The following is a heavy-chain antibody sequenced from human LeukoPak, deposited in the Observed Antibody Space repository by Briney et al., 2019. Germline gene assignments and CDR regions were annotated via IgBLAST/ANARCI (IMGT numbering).Heavy chain of an antibody. CDR2: IGSAGDT. D-gene: IGHD6-19*01. Sequence: EGSLRLSCAASGFTFSSYAMSWVRQTTGKGLEWVSVIGSAGDTYYLGSVKGRFTISRENAKNSLYLQMDSLRAGDTAVYYCARAVAGTPDYWGQGTLVTVSS. V-gene: IGHV3-13*01. CDR3: ARAVAGTPDY. CDR1: GFTFSSYA. J-gene: IGHJ4*02.